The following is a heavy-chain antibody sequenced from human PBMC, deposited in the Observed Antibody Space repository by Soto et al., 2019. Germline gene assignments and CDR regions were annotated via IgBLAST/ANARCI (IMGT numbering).Heavy chain of an antibody. D-gene: IGHD3-22*01. J-gene: IGHJ4*02. CDR3: ARLGGYYQALDS. Sequence: QVQLQESGPGLVKPSETLSLNCTVSDGSISPYYWSWIRQPPGKGLEWIGYIYYAGTTTYNPSLKSRVSISVDTSKNEVSPKLPSVTAADTAVYYCARLGGYYQALDSWGQGTVVTVSS. CDR2: IYYAGTT. CDR1: DGSISPYY. V-gene: IGHV4-59*08.